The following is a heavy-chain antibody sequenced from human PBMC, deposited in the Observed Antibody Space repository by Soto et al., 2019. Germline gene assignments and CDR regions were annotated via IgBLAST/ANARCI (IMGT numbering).Heavy chain of an antibody. V-gene: IGHV3-23*01. CDR2: ISSIDGST. CDR1: GFTFSCYH. Sequence: EVQLLESGGGLVPPGGSLRLSCATSGFTFSCYHMTWVRPAPGKGLQWVSTISSIDGSTYYAASVKGRFTNSRVISTITPYLQMHSLRVEDTSVYYCVKRIEMYSRYYGLVVWGQVTKVTASS. CDR3: VKRIEMYSRYYGLVV. D-gene: IGHD1-20*01. J-gene: IGHJ6*02.